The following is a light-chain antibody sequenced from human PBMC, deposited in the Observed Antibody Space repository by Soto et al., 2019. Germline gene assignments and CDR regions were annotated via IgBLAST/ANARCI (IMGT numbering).Light chain of an antibody. CDR1: QSIYTY. CDR2: GAS. J-gene: IGKJ1*01. CDR3: QQYGSSPWT. Sequence: TQSPSTLSASVGDRVTITCRASQSIYTYLAWYQQKPGQAPRLLIYGASSRATGIPDRFSGSGSGTDFTLTISRLEPEDFAVYYCQQYGSSPWTFGQGTKVDIK. V-gene: IGKV3-20*01.